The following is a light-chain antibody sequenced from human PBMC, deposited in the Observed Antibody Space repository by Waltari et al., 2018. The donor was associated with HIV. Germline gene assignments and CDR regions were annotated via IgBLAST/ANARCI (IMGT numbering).Light chain of an antibody. Sequence: VLTQSPASLSLSPGDRATLSCRASDSVSNYLAWYQQKPGQAPRLLIYDASIRATGIPARFSGSGSRTDFTLTISSLEPEYFALYYCQQRNNWPPEVSFGQGTRLEIK. CDR2: DAS. CDR3: QQRNNWPPEVS. V-gene: IGKV3-11*01. J-gene: IGKJ5*01. CDR1: DSVSNY.